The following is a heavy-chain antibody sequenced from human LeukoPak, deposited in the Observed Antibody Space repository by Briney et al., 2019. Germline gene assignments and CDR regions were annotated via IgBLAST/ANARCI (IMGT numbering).Heavy chain of an antibody. CDR2: ISYDGSNK. CDR3: ARERGVPYGGNSGPGDY. Sequence: GGSLRLSCAASGFTFSSYAMHWVRQAPGKGLEWVAVISYDGSNKYYADSVKGRFTISRDNSKNTLYLQMNSLRAEATAVYYCARERGVPYGGNSGPGDYWGQGTLVTVSS. D-gene: IGHD4-23*01. CDR1: GFTFSSYA. V-gene: IGHV3-30-3*01. J-gene: IGHJ4*02.